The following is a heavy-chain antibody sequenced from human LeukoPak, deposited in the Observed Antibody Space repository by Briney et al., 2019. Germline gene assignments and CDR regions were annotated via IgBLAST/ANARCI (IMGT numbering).Heavy chain of an antibody. V-gene: IGHV4-39*01. CDR3: ARHCYGSGYFSDAFDI. J-gene: IGHJ3*02. CDR2: LYYRGTT. CDR1: GGSITSSSHY. Sequence: SETLSLTCTVSGGSITSSSHYWGWIRQPSGKGLEWIGSLYYRGTTYYNPSLKSRVTISADTSKNQFSLKLNSVTAADTAVYYCARHCYGSGYFSDAFDIWGQGTMVTVSS. D-gene: IGHD3-22*01.